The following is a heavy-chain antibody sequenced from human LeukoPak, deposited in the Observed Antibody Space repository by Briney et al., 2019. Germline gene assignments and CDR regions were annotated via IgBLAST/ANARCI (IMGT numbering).Heavy chain of an antibody. V-gene: IGHV3-66*01. CDR3: ARGGGSENHYAPWYFDY. D-gene: IGHD3-10*01. J-gene: IGHJ4*02. CDR2: IYSGGST. CDR1: EFSVGSNY. Sequence: HPGGSLRLSCAASEFSVGSNYMTWVRQAPGKGLEWVSLIYSGGSTYYADSVKGRFTISRDNSKNTLYLQMNCLRAEDTAVYYCARGGGSENHYAPWYFDYWGQGALVTVSS.